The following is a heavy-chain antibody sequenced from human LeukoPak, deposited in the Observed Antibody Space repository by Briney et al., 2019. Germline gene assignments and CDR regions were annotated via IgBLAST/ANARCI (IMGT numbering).Heavy chain of an antibody. CDR3: ARLGESYFDY. D-gene: IGHD2-21*01. J-gene: IGHJ4*02. CDR2: IYTSGST. Sequence: SETLSLTCTVSGGPISSYYWSWIRQPPGKGLEWIGYIYTSGSTNYNPSLKSRVTISVDTSKNQFSLKLSSVTAADTAVYYCARLGESYFDYWGQGTLVTVSS. CDR1: GGPISSYY. V-gene: IGHV4-4*09.